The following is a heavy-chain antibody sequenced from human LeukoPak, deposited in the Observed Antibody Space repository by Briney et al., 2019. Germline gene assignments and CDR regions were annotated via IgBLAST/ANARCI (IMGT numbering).Heavy chain of an antibody. CDR1: EFTFSNYG. J-gene: IGHJ4*02. V-gene: IGHV3-30*02. CDR2: IRYDESNE. Sequence: GGSLRLSCAASEFTFSNYGMHWVRQAPGKGLEWVAFIRYDESNEYYADSVKGRFTISRDNAKNSLYLQMNSLRAEDTAVYYCAREDYGGNEAFDYWGQGTLVTVSS. D-gene: IGHD4-23*01. CDR3: AREDYGGNEAFDY.